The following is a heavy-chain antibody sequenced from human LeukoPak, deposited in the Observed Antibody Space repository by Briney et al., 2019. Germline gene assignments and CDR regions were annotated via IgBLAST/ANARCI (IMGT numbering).Heavy chain of an antibody. CDR2: IYYSGNT. CDR3: ARNSCPSGTCYDNRGYFDY. CDR1: GGSISNKY. J-gene: IGHJ4*02. D-gene: IGHD2-15*01. V-gene: IGHV4-59*08. Sequence: SETLSLTCTVSGGSISNKYWSWIRQPPGKGLEWIGYIYYSGNTNYNPSLKSRVTISVDTSKNQFSLKLSSVTAADTAVYYCARNSCPSGTCYDNRGYFDYWGQGTLVTVSS.